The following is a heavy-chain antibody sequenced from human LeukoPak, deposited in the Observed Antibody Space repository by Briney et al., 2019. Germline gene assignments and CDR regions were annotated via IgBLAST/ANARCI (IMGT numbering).Heavy chain of an antibody. CDR2: ISYDGSNK. CDR1: GFTFRGDS. J-gene: IGHJ1*01. Sequence: SLGSLRLSCAASGFTFRGDSMHSVRQGPGKRLESLAVISYDGSNKYSTDSVKGRFTISRDNSTNTLYLQMDSLRPEDPATYYCGTSISGYVQHWGQGTLGTVSA. V-gene: IGHV3-30*02. D-gene: IGHD5-12*01. CDR3: GTSISGYVQH.